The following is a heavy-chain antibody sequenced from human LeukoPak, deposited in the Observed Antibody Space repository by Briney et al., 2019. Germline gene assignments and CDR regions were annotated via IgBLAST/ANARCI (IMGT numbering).Heavy chain of an antibody. CDR2: ISSSGSGGNT. J-gene: IGHJ2*01. CDR3: AKDRTVGASSWYFDL. Sequence: GGSLRLSCTASGVTLSSYAMSWARQAPGKGLEWVSGISSSGSGGNTYYADSVKGRFTISRDSSKNTLFLHMNTLRAEDTAIYYCAKDRTVGASSWYFDLWGRGTLVTVSS. CDR1: GVTLSSYA. V-gene: IGHV3-23*01. D-gene: IGHD1-26*01.